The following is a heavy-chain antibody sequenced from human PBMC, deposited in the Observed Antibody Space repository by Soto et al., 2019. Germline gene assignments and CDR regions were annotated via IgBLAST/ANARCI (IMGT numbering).Heavy chain of an antibody. CDR1: GGSISSGGYY. CDR2: IYYSGST. J-gene: IGHJ6*02. V-gene: IGHV4-61*08. D-gene: IGHD3-10*01. CDR3: ARQLDYYGSGSYYKGFYYYGMDV. Sequence: PSETLSLTCTVSGGSISSGGYYWSWICQHPGKGLEWNGYIYYSGSTNYNPSLKSRVTISVDTSKNQFSLKLSSVTAADTAVYYCARQLDYYGSGSYYKGFYYYGMDVWGQGTTVTVSS.